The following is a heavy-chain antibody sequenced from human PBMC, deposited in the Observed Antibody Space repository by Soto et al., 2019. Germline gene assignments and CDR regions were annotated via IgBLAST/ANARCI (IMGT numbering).Heavy chain of an antibody. Sequence: QVQLLQSGAEVKKHGASVKVSCKASGYTFTNYGISWVRQAPGQGLEWMGWINSFNGITNDAQNFQDRVTMTTDTSTSTAYMELRSLRSDDTAVYYCARDRQNYGSFDYWGQGTPVTVSS. J-gene: IGHJ4*02. CDR1: GYTFTNYG. D-gene: IGHD3-16*01. CDR2: INSFNGIT. CDR3: ARDRQNYGSFDY. V-gene: IGHV1-18*04.